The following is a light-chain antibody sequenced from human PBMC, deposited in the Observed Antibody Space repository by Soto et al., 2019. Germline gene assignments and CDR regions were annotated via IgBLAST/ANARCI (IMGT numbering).Light chain of an antibody. CDR2: KAS. Sequence: DIQMTQSPSTLSASVGDRVTITCRASQSISTWLAWYQHKPGKAPKLLIYKASSLEGGVPSRFSGSGSGTEFTLTISSLQPDDFATDYCQQYNTYARTFGQGTKVETK. CDR1: QSISTW. J-gene: IGKJ2*02. CDR3: QQYNTYART. V-gene: IGKV1-5*03.